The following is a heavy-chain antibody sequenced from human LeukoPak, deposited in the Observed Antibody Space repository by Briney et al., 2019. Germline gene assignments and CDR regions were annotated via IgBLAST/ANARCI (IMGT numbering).Heavy chain of an antibody. Sequence: PGGSLRLSCAASGFTFSSYSMNWVRQAPGKGLEWISYISSSSSTICYADSVKGRFTISRDNAKNSLYLQMNSLRAEDTAVYYCAKGHSSDAFDIWGQGTMVTVSS. J-gene: IGHJ3*02. CDR2: ISSSSSTI. D-gene: IGHD6-13*01. CDR3: AKGHSSDAFDI. V-gene: IGHV3-48*04. CDR1: GFTFSSYS.